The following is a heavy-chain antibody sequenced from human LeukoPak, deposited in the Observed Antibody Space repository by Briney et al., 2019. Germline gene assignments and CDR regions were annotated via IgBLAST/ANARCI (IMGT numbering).Heavy chain of an antibody. D-gene: IGHD4-17*01. Sequence: ASVKVSCKASGYTFTSNGISWVRQAPGQGLEWMGWISAYNGNTNYAQKLQGRVTMTTDTSTSTAYMELRSLRSDDTAVYYCARAASGDYVSDYWGQGTLVTVSS. CDR2: ISAYNGNT. CDR3: ARAASGDYVSDY. CDR1: GYTFTSNG. J-gene: IGHJ4*02. V-gene: IGHV1-18*01.